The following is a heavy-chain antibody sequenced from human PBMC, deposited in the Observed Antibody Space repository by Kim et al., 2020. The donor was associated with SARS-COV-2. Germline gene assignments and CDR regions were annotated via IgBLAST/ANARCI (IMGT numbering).Heavy chain of an antibody. CDR3: ASPPLNCTNGVCYTYYYYGMDV. Sequence: ASVKVSCKASGYTFTSYYMHWVRQAPGQGLEWMGIINPSGGSTSYAQKFQGRVTMTRDTSTSTVYMELSSLRSEDTAVYYCASPPLNCTNGVCYTYYYYGMDVWGQGTTVTVSS. V-gene: IGHV1-46*01. J-gene: IGHJ6*02. CDR1: GYTFTSYY. D-gene: IGHD2-8*01. CDR2: INPSGGST.